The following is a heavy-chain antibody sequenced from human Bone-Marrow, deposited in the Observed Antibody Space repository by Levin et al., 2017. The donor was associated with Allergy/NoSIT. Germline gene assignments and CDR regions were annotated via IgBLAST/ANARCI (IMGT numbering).Heavy chain of an antibody. J-gene: IGHJ4*02. CDR2: ISGSGGST. V-gene: IGHV3-23*01. CDR3: AKAGRGYCSGGSCYSGYYFDY. Sequence: GGSLRLSCAASGFTFSSYAMSWVRQAPGKGLEWVSAISGSGGSTYYADSVKGRFTISRDNSKNTLYLQMNSLRAEDTAVYYCAKAGRGYCSGGSCYSGYYFDYWGQGTLVTVSS. CDR1: GFTFSSYA. D-gene: IGHD2-15*01.